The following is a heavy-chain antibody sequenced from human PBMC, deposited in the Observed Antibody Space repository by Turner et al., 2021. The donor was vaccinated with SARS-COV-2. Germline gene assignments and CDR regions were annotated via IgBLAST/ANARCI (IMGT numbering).Heavy chain of an antibody. CDR1: GFTFSNYA. CDR3: AKAIASGIWHFDF. V-gene: IGHV3-23*01. CDR2: MSTWGGSS. Sequence: EVPLLVSGGGLVQPGGPLRLLCAASGFTFSNYAMSWVLQSPGKGRECVWSMSTWGGSSYYAGNVKCRFTISRDNSKITVYLQMNTLRAQDTAVYYGAKAIASGIWHFDFWGRGTLVSVSS. J-gene: IGHJ2*01. D-gene: IGHD2-21*01.